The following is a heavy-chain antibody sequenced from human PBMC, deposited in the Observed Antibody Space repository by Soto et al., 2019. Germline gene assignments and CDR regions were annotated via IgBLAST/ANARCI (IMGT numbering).Heavy chain of an antibody. CDR2: INSDGGST. J-gene: IGHJ4*02. CDR1: GFTFSSYW. Sequence: PGGSLRLSCAASGFTFSSYWMHWVRQAPGKGLVWVSRINSDGGSTSYADSVKGRFTISRDNAKNTLYLQMNSLRAEDTAVYYCARGRSYYDSSGYYYDLDYWGQGTLVTVSS. V-gene: IGHV3-74*01. CDR3: ARGRSYYDSSGYYYDLDY. D-gene: IGHD3-22*01.